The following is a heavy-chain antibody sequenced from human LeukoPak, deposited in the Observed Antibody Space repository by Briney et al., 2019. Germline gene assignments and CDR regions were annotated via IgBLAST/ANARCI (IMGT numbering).Heavy chain of an antibody. CDR3: AHRLEAAVFDY. D-gene: IGHD6-13*01. Sequence: SGPTLVNPTQTLALTCTISRFSLTSSAVAVGWIRQPPGKALEWLALIYWDDDKRYSPSLKSRLTITKDTSKNQVVLTMTNMGPVDTATYFCAHRLEAAVFDYWGQGALVTVSS. V-gene: IGHV2-5*02. CDR1: RFSLTSSAVA. CDR2: IYWDDDK. J-gene: IGHJ4*02.